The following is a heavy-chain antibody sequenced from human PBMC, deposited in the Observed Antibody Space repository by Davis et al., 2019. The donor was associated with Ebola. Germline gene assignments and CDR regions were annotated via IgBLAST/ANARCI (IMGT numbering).Heavy chain of an antibody. Sequence: SVKVSCKASGGTFSSYTISWVRQAPGQGLEWMGRIIPILGIANYAQKFQGRVTITRDTSANTAYMDLSSLRSEDTAMYYCARGQQWLAVDYWGQGTLVTVSS. CDR1: GGTFSSYT. J-gene: IGHJ4*02. D-gene: IGHD6-19*01. V-gene: IGHV1-69*02. CDR3: ARGQQWLAVDY. CDR2: IIPILGIA.